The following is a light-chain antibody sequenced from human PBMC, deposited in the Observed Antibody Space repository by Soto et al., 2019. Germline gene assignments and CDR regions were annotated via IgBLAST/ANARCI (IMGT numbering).Light chain of an antibody. CDR2: GNS. J-gene: IGLJ3*02. CDR1: SSNIGSNT. Sequence: QSVLTQPPSASGTPGQRVTISCSGSSSNIGSNTVNWYQQLPGTAPKLLMYGNSQRPSGVPDRFSGSKSGTSASLAISGLQSEDEADYYCATWDASLNAWVFGGGTKVTVL. CDR3: ATWDASLNAWV. V-gene: IGLV1-44*01.